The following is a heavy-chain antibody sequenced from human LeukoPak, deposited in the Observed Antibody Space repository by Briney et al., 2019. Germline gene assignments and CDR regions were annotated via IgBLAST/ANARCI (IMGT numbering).Heavy chain of an antibody. V-gene: IGHV4-39*01. D-gene: IGHD3-22*01. CDR2: IYYTGIT. CDR1: GGSISSGHYY. Sequence: SETLSLTCTLSGGSISSGHYYWGRIRQPPGKGLEWIGSIYYTGITYYNPSLKSRVTMSVDTSRNQFSLKLSSATAADTAVYYCARHSIYYDSSGYYCQLSGYFDYWGQGTLVTVSS. J-gene: IGHJ4*02. CDR3: ARHSIYYDSSGYYCQLSGYFDY.